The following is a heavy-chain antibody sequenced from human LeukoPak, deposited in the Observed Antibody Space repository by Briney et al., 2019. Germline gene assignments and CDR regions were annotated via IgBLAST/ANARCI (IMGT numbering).Heavy chain of an antibody. Sequence: PSETLSLTCTVSGGSISSYYWSWIRQPPGKGLEWIRDIYYSGSTNYKPSLKRRVTISVDTSKNKFSLKLSSVTAADTAVYYCARETSQKGAHYMDVWGKGTTVTISS. CDR1: GGSISSYY. CDR2: IYYSGST. D-gene: IGHD3-16*01. J-gene: IGHJ6*03. CDR3: ARETSQKGAHYMDV. V-gene: IGHV4-59*01.